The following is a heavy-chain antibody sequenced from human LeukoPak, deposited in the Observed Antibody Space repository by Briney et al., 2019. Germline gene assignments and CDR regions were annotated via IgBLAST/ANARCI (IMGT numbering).Heavy chain of an antibody. Sequence: ASVKVSCKASGYTFIAYYIHWVRQAPGQGLEWMGWINPNSGDTTFAQKFQDRGTMTRDTSISTAYMELSSLTSDDTAVYYCARGQYRYAVDYWGQGTLVTVSS. CDR1: GYTFIAYY. CDR2: INPNSGDT. J-gene: IGHJ4*02. CDR3: ARGQYRYAVDY. V-gene: IGHV1-2*02. D-gene: IGHD5-18*01.